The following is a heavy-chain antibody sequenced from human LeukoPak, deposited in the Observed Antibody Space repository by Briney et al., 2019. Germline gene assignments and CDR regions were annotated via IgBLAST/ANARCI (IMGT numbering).Heavy chain of an antibody. J-gene: IGHJ1*01. Sequence: GGSLRLSCAASRFTFSSYSMNWVRQAPGKGLEWVSSISSSSSYIYYADSVKGRFTISRDNSNNTLFLHLNSLRGEDTAVYYCTRNSGWYGLSWGQGTLVTVSS. D-gene: IGHD6-19*01. CDR2: ISSSSSYI. CDR1: RFTFSSYS. V-gene: IGHV3-21*04. CDR3: TRNSGWYGLS.